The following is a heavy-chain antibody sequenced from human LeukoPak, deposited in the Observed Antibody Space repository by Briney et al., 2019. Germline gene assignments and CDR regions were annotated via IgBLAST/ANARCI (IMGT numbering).Heavy chain of an antibody. CDR2: INAGNDNT. Sequence: ASVKVSCKASGYTFTSYAMHWVRQAPGQRLEWMGWINAGNDNTKYSQKFQDRVTITRDTSASTAYMEPSSLRSEDTAVYYCARVATDAFDIWGQGTMVTVSS. CDR3: ARVATDAFDI. CDR1: GYTFTSYA. J-gene: IGHJ3*02. V-gene: IGHV1-3*01.